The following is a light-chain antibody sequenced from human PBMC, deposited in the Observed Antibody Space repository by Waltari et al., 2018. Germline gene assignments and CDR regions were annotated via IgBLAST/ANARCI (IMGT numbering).Light chain of an antibody. Sequence: QSALTQPASVSGSPGQSITISCTGPSSAVGGYNYVPWYQHHPGKAPKIMIYDVNDRPSGVSNRFSGSKSGNTASLTISGLQAEDEADYYCSSYRRSDIVVFGGGTKLTVL. CDR2: DVN. CDR1: SSAVGGYNY. J-gene: IGLJ2*01. V-gene: IGLV2-14*03. CDR3: SSYRRSDIVV.